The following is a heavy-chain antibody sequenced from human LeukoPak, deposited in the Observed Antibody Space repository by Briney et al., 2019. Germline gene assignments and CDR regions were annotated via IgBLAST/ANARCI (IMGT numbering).Heavy chain of an antibody. V-gene: IGHV3-23*01. D-gene: IGHD2-2*01. J-gene: IGHJ4*02. CDR3: AKGRCSTTGCPLGYFDY. CDR1: GFTFSSYA. CDR2: ISGSGSST. Sequence: PGGSLRLSCEASGFTFSSYAMSWVRQAPGKGLEWVSGISGSGSSTYYADSVKGRFTISRDNSKNTLYLQMNSLRAEDTALYYCAKGRCSTTGCPLGYFDYWGQGNLVTVSS.